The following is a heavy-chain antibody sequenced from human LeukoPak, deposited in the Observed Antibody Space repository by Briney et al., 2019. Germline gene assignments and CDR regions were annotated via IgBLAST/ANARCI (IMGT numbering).Heavy chain of an antibody. CDR3: AREVVVAARGGFGP. CDR2: IIPILGIA. D-gene: IGHD2-15*01. V-gene: IGHV1-69*04. CDR1: GGTFSSYA. J-gene: IGHJ5*02. Sequence: SVKVSCKASGGTFSSYAISWVRQAPGQGLEWMGRIIPILGIANYAQKFQGRVTITADKSTSTAYVELSSLRSEDTAVYYCAREVVVAARGGFGPWGQGTLVTVSS.